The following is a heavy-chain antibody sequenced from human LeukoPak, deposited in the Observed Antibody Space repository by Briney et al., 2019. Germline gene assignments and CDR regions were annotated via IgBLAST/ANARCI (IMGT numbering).Heavy chain of an antibody. Sequence: GASVKVSCKASGYTCTGYYMHWVRQAPGQGLEWMGWINPNSGGTNYAQKFQGRVTMTRDTSISTAYMELSRLRSDDTAVYYCARGGNYYDSSGYYYYWGQGTLVTVSS. J-gene: IGHJ4*02. CDR2: INPNSGGT. V-gene: IGHV1-2*02. CDR3: ARGGNYYDSSGYYYY. CDR1: GYTCTGYY. D-gene: IGHD3-22*01.